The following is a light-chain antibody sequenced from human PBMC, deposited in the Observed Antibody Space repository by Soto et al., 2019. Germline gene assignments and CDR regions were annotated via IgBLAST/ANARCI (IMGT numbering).Light chain of an antibody. CDR2: LNTGGSH. CDR1: SGHSNYA. Sequence: QAVVTQSPSASASLGASVKLTCTLSSGHSNYAIAWHQQQPGKGPRYLRKLNTGGSHNKGDGIPDRFSGSSSGAERYLIISSLQSEDEADYYCQTWGTGIVVFGGGTKLTVL. V-gene: IGLV4-69*01. CDR3: QTWGTGIVV. J-gene: IGLJ2*01.